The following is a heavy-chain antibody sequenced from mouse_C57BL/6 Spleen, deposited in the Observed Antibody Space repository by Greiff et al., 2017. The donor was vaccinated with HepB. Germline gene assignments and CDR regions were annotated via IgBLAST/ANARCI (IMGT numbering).Heavy chain of an antibody. CDR3: ARGFITTVGATGDYAMDY. D-gene: IGHD1-1*01. CDR1: GFNIKDYY. CDR2: IDPEDGET. Sequence: VQLQQSGAELVKPGASVKLSCTASGFNIKDYYMHWVKQRTEQGLEWIGRIDPEDGETKYAPKFQGKATITADTSSNTAYLQLSSLTSEDTAVYYCARGFITTVGATGDYAMDYWGQGTSVTVSS. V-gene: IGHV14-2*01. J-gene: IGHJ4*01.